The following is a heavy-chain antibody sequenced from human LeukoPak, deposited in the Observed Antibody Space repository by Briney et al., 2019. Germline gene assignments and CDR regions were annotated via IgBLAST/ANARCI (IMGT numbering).Heavy chain of an antibody. D-gene: IGHD3-22*01. CDR3: AKDLGISYYYDSSGYPRSAFDI. CDR1: GFTFSGYA. V-gene: IGHV3-23*01. CDR2: ISGSGGST. J-gene: IGHJ3*02. Sequence: GGSLRLSCAASGFTFSGYAMSWVRQAPGKGLEWVSAISGSGGSTYFADSVKGRFTISRDNSKNTLYLQMNSLRAEDTAVYYCAKDLGISYYYDSSGYPRSAFDIWGQGTMVTVSS.